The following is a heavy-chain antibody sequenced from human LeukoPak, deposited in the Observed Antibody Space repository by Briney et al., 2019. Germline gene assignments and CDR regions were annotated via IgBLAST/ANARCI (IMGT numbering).Heavy chain of an antibody. D-gene: IGHD5-24*01. CDR1: GFTFSNYW. CDR3: ARASKPWLQLT. V-gene: IGHV3-74*01. Sequence: PGGSLRLSCAASGFTFSNYWMHWVRQAPGKGLVWVSRINTDGSSTDYADSVKGRFTISRDNAQTSIYLQMNSLRAEDTAVYYCARASKPWLQLTWGQGTLVTVSS. J-gene: IGHJ5*02. CDR2: INTDGSST.